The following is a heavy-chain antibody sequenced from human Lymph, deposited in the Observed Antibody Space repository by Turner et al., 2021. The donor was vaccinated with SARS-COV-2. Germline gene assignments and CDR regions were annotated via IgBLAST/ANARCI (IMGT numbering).Heavy chain of an antibody. Sequence: EVQLVESGGGLIQPGGSLRLSCAASEFTVSSNYISWVRQAPGTGLGWVSIIYSGGSTYYADSVKGRFTISRDNSKNTLYLQMNSLRAEDTAVYYCARVLPYGDYFDYWGQGTLVTVSS. CDR3: ARVLPYGDYFDY. CDR1: EFTVSSNY. D-gene: IGHD4-17*01. V-gene: IGHV3-53*01. CDR2: IYSGGST. J-gene: IGHJ4*02.